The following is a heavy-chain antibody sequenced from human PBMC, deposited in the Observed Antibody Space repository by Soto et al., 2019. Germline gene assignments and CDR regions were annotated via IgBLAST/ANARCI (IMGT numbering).Heavy chain of an antibody. CDR3: ARLVYDTRLNYMYFDF. CDR2: IFHDGTA. CDR1: GVSISSGNW. V-gene: IGHV4-4*02. Sequence: SETLSLTCAVSGVSISSGNWWTWVRQSPQRGLEYIGEIFHDGTANYYPSFERRVAISVYTSKNQFSLKLTSVTAADTAIYFCARLVYDTRLNYMYFDFWGQGTMVTVYS. D-gene: IGHD3-10*01. J-gene: IGHJ4*02.